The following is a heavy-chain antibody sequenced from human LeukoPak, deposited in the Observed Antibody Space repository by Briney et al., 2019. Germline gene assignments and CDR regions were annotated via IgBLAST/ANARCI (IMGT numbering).Heavy chain of an antibody. Sequence: GGTLRLSCEASGFTFNSYWMSWVRQAPGKGLEWVADINEDGSTIYYGNSVKGRITISRDNAKNSLSLQLNTLRAEDRAVYYCARWSYVSGTWFLDSWGQGALASVSS. CDR1: GFTFNSYW. J-gene: IGHJ4*02. V-gene: IGHV3-7*05. CDR2: INEDGSTI. CDR3: ARWSYVSGTWFLDS. D-gene: IGHD3-10*01.